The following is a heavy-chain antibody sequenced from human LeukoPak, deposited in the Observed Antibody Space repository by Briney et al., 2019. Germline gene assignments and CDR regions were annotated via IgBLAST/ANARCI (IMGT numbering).Heavy chain of an antibody. CDR3: AKDPSDFWSGYPKENWFDP. J-gene: IGHJ5*02. D-gene: IGHD3-3*01. Sequence: GGSLRLSCAASGFTFSNYRMNWVRQAPGMGLEWVSYIHTSSSTVYYADSVKGRFTISRDNSKNTLYLQMDSLRSEDTAVYYCAKDPSDFWSGYPKENWFDPWGQGTLVTVSS. V-gene: IGHV3-48*01. CDR2: IHTSSSTV. CDR1: GFTFSNYR.